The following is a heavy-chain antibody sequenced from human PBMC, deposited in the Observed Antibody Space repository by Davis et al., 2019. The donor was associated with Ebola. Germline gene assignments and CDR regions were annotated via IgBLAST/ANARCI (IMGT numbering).Heavy chain of an antibody. Sequence: MPSETLSLTCTVSGGSISSSSYYWGWIRQPPGKGLEWIGSIYYSGSTYYNPSLKSRVAISVGTSKNQFSLKLSSVTAADTAVYYCARGEVRYCSSTSCYNYGMDVWGQGTTVTVSS. D-gene: IGHD2-2*02. CDR2: IYYSGST. V-gene: IGHV4-39*01. J-gene: IGHJ6*02. CDR3: ARGEVRYCSSTSCYNYGMDV. CDR1: GGSISSSSYY.